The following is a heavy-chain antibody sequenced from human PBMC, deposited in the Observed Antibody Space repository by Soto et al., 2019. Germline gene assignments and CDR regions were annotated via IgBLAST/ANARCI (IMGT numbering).Heavy chain of an antibody. D-gene: IGHD3-9*01. CDR1: GGSFSGYY. J-gene: IGHJ6*02. CDR3: ARDRGDILTGYHPYYYYGMDV. CDR2: INHSGST. V-gene: IGHV4-34*01. Sequence: TLSLTCAVYGGSFSGYYWSWIRQPPGKGLEWIGEINHSGSTNYNPSLKSRVTISVDTSKNQFSLKLSSVTAADTAVYYCARDRGDILTGYHPYYYYGMDVWGQGTTVTVSS.